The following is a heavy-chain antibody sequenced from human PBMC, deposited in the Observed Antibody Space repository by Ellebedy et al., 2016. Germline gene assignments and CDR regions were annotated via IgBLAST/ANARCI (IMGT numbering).Heavy chain of an antibody. CDR3: ARGPYYDFWSGYYTG. Sequence: SETLSLXCTVSGGSISSYYWSWIRQPPGKGLEWIGYIYYSGSTNYNPSLKSRVTISVDTSKNQFSLKLSSVTAADTAVYYCARGPYYDFWSGYYTGWGQGTLVTVSS. D-gene: IGHD3-3*01. CDR2: IYYSGST. V-gene: IGHV4-59*13. CDR1: GGSISSYY. J-gene: IGHJ4*02.